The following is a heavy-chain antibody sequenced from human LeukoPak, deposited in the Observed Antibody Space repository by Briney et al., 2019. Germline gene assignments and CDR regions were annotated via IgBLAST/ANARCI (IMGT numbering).Heavy chain of an antibody. CDR2: MNPNSGNT. V-gene: IGHV1-8*01. J-gene: IGHJ6*02. CDR3: ARRSWSYRYYCYYGMDV. D-gene: IGHD3-16*02. Sequence: ASVKVSCKASGYTFTSYDINWVRQATGQGLEWMGWMNPNSGNTGYAQKFQGRVTMTRNTSISTAYMELSSLRSEDTAVYYCARRSWSYRYYCYYGMDVWGQGTTVTVSS. CDR1: GYTFTSYD.